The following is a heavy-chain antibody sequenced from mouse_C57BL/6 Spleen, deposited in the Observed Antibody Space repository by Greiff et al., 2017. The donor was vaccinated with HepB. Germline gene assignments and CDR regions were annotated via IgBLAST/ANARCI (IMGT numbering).Heavy chain of an antibody. V-gene: IGHV1-54*01. CDR2: INPGSGGT. CDR3: ARGGPGDYFDY. CDR1: GYAFTNYL. Sequence: VQLQQSGAELVRPGTSVKVSCKASGYAFTNYLIEWVKQRPGQGLEWIGVINPGSGGTNYNEKFKGKATLTADKSSSTAYMQLSSLTSEDSAVYFCARGGPGDYFDYWGQGTTLTVSS. J-gene: IGHJ2*01.